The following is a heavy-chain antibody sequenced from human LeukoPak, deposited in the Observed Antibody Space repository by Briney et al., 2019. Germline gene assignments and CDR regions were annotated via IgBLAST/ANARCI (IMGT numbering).Heavy chain of an antibody. CDR1: GGSFSGYH. CDR3: ATLRGGEWLPSGY. CDR2: INHSGST. J-gene: IGHJ4*02. Sequence: SETLSLTCAVYGGSFSGYHWSWIRQPPGKGLEWIGEINHSGSTNYNPSPKSRVTISVDTSKNQFSLQLSCVTAADTAVYYCATLRGGEWLPSGYWGQGTLVTVSS. D-gene: IGHD6-19*01. V-gene: IGHV4-34*01.